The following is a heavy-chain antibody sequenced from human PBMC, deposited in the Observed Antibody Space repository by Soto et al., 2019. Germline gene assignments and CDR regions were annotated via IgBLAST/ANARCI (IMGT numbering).Heavy chain of an antibody. CDR3: ASWLKGPDIGNYYYGMDV. V-gene: IGHV1-69*12. CDR1: GGAFSDYA. CDR2: IMPIFRAP. J-gene: IGHJ6*02. Sequence: QVQLVQSGAEVKKPGSSVKVSCKASGGAFSDYAFIWVRKAPGQGLEWLGGIMPIFRAPDYAQKFQGRVTITADEFTRTAYMEMNSLRSEDTAVYYCASWLKGPDIGNYYYGMDVWGQGTTVTVS. D-gene: IGHD2-15*01.